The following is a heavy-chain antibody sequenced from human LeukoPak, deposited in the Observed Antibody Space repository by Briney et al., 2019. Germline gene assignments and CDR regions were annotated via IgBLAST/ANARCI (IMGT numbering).Heavy chain of an antibody. CDR3: ARTKRGSVGAPVLGAFDI. J-gene: IGHJ3*02. V-gene: IGHV3-23*01. CDR1: RSTFSNFA. D-gene: IGHD1-26*01. Sequence: PGGSLRLSCAASRSTFSNFAMSWVRQAPGKGLEWVSVISGSGVSTYYADSVKGRFTISRDNSKNTLYLQMNSLRAEDTAVYYCARTKRGSVGAPVLGAFDIWGEGTMVTVSS. CDR2: ISGSGVST.